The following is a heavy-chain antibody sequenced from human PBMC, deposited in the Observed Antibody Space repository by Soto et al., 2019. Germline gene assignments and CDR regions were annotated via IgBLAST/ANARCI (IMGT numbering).Heavy chain of an antibody. CDR1: GGSISSGGYS. CDR3: ARRDATGAFDI. V-gene: IGHV4-30-2*01. J-gene: IGHJ3*02. Sequence: QLQLQESGSGLVKPSQTLSLTCAVSGGSISSGGYSWSWIRQPPGKGLEWIGYIYHSGSTYYNPSLKSRVTISVDRSKNQFSLKLSSVTAEDTAVYYCARRDATGAFDIWGQGTMVTVSS. CDR2: IYHSGST.